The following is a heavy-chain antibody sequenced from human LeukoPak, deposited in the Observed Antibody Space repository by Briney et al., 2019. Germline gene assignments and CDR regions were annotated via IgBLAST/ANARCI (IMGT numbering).Heavy chain of an antibody. J-gene: IGHJ4*02. CDR3: ARRSGIAVAGAFDY. CDR2: ISSSGNTK. D-gene: IGHD6-19*01. Sequence: PGGSLRLSCAASGFTFSDYYMSWIRQAPGKGLEWVSDISSSGNTKNYADSVKGRFTISRDNAKNSLYLQMNSLRAEDTAVYYCARRSGIAVAGAFDYWGQGTLVTVSS. CDR1: GFTFSDYY. V-gene: IGHV3-11*01.